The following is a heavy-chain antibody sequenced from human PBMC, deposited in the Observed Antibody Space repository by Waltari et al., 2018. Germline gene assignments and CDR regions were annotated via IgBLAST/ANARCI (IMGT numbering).Heavy chain of an antibody. V-gene: IGHV3-48*02. Sequence: ASGFTFSSYSMNWVRPAPGKGLECVSYISSSSSTKYYADSVKGRFTISRDNAKNSLYLQMNSLRDEDTAVYYCARDRGMVRGVIISDYMDVWGKGTTVTVSS. CDR1: GFTFSSYS. CDR2: ISSSSSTK. CDR3: ARDRGMVRGVIISDYMDV. D-gene: IGHD3-10*01. J-gene: IGHJ6*03.